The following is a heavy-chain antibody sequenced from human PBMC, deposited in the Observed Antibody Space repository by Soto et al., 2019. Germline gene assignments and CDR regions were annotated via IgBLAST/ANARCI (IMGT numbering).Heavy chain of an antibody. CDR3: TTDSRTTLPEVRFDY. D-gene: IGHD1-26*01. CDR1: GFPFNNAW. V-gene: IGHV3-15*07. J-gene: IGHJ4*01. CDR2: VKSKADGGSG. Sequence: GGSLRLSCAASGFPFNNAWINWVRQVPGKGLEWVGRVKSKADGGSGDYAAPVKGRFVVSRDDSKDIVYLQMNSLKIEDTGVYYCTTDSRTTLPEVRFDYWGHGTQVTVSS.